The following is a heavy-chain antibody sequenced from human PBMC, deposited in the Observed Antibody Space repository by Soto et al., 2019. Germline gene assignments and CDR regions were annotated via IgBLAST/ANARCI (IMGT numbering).Heavy chain of an antibody. CDR2: IDPSDSYI. CDR3: ARHGAAIWLGY. J-gene: IGHJ4*02. V-gene: IGHV5-10-1*01. D-gene: IGHD6-19*01. Sequence: GESLKISCKTSGYTFSGHWISWVRQVPGKGLQWMGNIDPSDSYINYNPAFRGHVTFSVDKSNSTAYLHWRSLGPSDTAIYSCARHGAAIWLGYWGQGTLVTVSS. CDR1: GYTFSGHW.